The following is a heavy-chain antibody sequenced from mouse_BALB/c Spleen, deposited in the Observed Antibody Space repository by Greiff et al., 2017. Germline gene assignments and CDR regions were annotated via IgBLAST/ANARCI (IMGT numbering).Heavy chain of an antibody. CDR1: GYTFTDYN. CDR3: ARPYYGSSYWFAY. V-gene: IGHV1-18*01. D-gene: IGHD1-1*01. Sequence: VQLQQSGPELVKPGASVKIPCKASGYTFTDYNMDWVKQSHGKSPEWIGDINPNNGGTIYNQKFKGKATLTVDKSSSTAYMELRSLTSEDTAVYYCARPYYGSSYWFAYWGQGTLVTVSA. CDR2: INPNNGGT. J-gene: IGHJ3*01.